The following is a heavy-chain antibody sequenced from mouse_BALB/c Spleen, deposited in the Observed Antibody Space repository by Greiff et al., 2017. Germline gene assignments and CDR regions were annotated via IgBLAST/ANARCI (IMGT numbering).Heavy chain of an antibody. Sequence: EVQGVESGGGLVQPGGSLKLSCAASGFTFSSYTMSWVRQTPEKRLEWVAYISNGGGSTYYPDTVKGRFTISRDNAKNTLYLQMSSLKSEDTAMYYCARHDGLLPFDYWGQGTTLTVSS. CDR1: GFTFSSYT. D-gene: IGHD2-3*01. V-gene: IGHV5-12-2*01. J-gene: IGHJ2*01. CDR2: ISNGGGST. CDR3: ARHDGLLPFDY.